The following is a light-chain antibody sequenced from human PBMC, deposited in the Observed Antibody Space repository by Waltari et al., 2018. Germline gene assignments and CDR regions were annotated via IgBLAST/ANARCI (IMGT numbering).Light chain of an antibody. V-gene: IGLV2-14*01. CDR2: EVS. CDR1: DSDVGTYDF. Sequence: QSALTQPASVSGSPGQSITISCSVTDSDVGTYDFVSWYQQHPGKAPHLLIYEVSNRPSGISNRFSASKSGNTASLTISGLQAEDEADYYCSSYTTSSAPGVFGTGTRVTVL. CDR3: SSYTTSSAPGV. J-gene: IGLJ1*01.